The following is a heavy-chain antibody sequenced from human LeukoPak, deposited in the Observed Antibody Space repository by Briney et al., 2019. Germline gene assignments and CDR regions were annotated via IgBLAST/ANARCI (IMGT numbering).Heavy chain of an antibody. Sequence: TLSLTCTVSGGSISSYYWSWIRQPPGKALEWLALIYWDDDRRYSPSLKSRLTITKDTSKNQVVLTMTNMDPVDTATYYCAHRLGSGSYGYLGWFDPWGQGTLVTVSS. CDR2: IYWDDDR. CDR1: GGSISSYYW. D-gene: IGHD5-18*01. J-gene: IGHJ5*02. V-gene: IGHV2-5*08. CDR3: AHRLGSGSYGYLGWFDP.